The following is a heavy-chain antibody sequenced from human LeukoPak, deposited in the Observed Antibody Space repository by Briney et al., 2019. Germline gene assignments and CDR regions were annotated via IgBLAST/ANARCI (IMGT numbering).Heavy chain of an antibody. CDR3: AREDQFVIQRAFDI. CDR2: IIPLFNTA. D-gene: IGHD2/OR15-2a*01. Sequence: ASVKVSCKASGGTLRNFGISWVRQAPGQGLEWMGGIIPLFNTANYAHKFQGRVNIIADEATSTAYMELTGLRSEDTAVYYCAREDQFVIQRAFDIWGQGTVVTVSS. V-gene: IGHV1-69*13. J-gene: IGHJ3*02. CDR1: GGTLRNFG.